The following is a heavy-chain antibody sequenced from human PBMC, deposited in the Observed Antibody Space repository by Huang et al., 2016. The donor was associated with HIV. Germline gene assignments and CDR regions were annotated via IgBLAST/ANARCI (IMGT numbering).Heavy chain of an antibody. CDR3: ARRAYYDFWSGSLFDY. Sequence: QLQLQESGPGLVKPSETLSLTCSVSGGSISSTSYYWGWIRQPPGKGLEWLGSIYFSGCTYYNPSLKSRVTISVDTSKNQFSLKLNSVTAADTAVYYCARRAYYDFWSGSLFDYWGQGTLVTVSS. CDR2: IYFSGCT. J-gene: IGHJ4*02. V-gene: IGHV4-39*01. CDR1: GGSISSTSYY. D-gene: IGHD3-3*01.